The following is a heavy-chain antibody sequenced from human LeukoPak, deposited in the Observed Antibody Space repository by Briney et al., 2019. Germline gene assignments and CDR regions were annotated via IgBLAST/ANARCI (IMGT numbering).Heavy chain of an antibody. CDR1: GYTLTGYY. Sequence: ASVKVSCKASGYTLTGYYMHWVRQAPGQGLEWMGWISPNSGGTNYAQKFQGRVTITRDTSISTAYMELSRLRSDDTAVYYCARDGYYYGSGSFFPFDIWGQGTMVTVSS. V-gene: IGHV1-2*02. J-gene: IGHJ3*02. CDR2: ISPNSGGT. D-gene: IGHD3-10*01. CDR3: ARDGYYYGSGSFFPFDI.